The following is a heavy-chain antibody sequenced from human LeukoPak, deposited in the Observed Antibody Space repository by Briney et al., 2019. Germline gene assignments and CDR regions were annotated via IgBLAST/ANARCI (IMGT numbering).Heavy chain of an antibody. CDR1: GYTSTSYD. CDR2: MNPNSGNT. J-gene: IGHJ6*03. CDR3: ARDQPDYYYYYMDV. Sequence: ASVKVSCKASGYTSTSYDINWVRQATGQGLEWMGWMNPNSGNTGYAQKFQGRVTMTRNTSISTAYMELSSLRSEDTAVYYCARDQPDYYYYYMDVWGKGTTVTVSS. V-gene: IGHV1-8*01.